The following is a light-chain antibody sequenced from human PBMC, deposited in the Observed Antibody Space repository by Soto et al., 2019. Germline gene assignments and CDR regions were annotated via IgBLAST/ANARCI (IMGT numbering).Light chain of an antibody. V-gene: IGLV2-23*01. CDR2: EGS. Sequence: QSVLTQPASVSGSPGQSITISCTGTSSDVGSYNLVSWYQQHPGKAPKLMIYEGSKRPSGVSNRFSGSKSGNTASLTISGLQAEDEADYYCCSYAGSRDVVFGGGTKLTVL. CDR1: SSDVGSYNL. J-gene: IGLJ2*01. CDR3: CSYAGSRDVV.